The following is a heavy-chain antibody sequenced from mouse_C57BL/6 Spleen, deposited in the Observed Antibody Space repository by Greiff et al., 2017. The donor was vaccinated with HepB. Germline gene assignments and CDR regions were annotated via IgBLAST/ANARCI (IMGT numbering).Heavy chain of an antibody. J-gene: IGHJ2*01. V-gene: IGHV1-55*01. CDR2: IYPGSGST. CDR1: GYTFTSYW. D-gene: IGHD2-2*01. CDR3: ARNGCGDY. Sequence: QVQLQQSGAELVKPGASVKMSCKASGYTFTSYWITWVKQRPGQGLEWIGDIYPGSGSTNYNEKFKSKATLTVDKSSSTAYMQLSSLTSEDSAVYYCARNGCGDYWGQGTTLTVSS.